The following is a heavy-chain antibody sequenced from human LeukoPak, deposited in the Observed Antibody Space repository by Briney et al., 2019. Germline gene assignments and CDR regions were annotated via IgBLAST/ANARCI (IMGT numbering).Heavy chain of an antibody. D-gene: IGHD3-22*01. CDR2: ISAYNGNT. J-gene: IGHJ6*02. Sequence: ASVKVSCKASGYTFTSYGISWVRQAPGQGLEWMGWISAYNGNTNYAQKLQGRVTMTTDTSTSTAYMELRSLRSDDTAVYYCARDNDSSGYRDYGTDVWGQGTTVTVSS. CDR3: ARDNDSSGYRDYGTDV. CDR1: GYTFTSYG. V-gene: IGHV1-18*01.